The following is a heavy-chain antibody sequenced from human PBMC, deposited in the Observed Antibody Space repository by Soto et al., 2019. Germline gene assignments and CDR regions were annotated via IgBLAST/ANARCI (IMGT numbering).Heavy chain of an antibody. CDR2: IYYSGST. Sequence: SETLSLTCTVSGGSISSYYWRWIRQPPGKGLEYIGYIYYSGSTNYSPSLKSRVTISVDTSKKQFSLKLSSVTAADTAVYYCARSLYSGSYTNWFDPWGQGTLVTVSS. V-gene: IGHV4-59*01. CDR1: GGSISSYY. CDR3: ARSLYSGSYTNWFDP. D-gene: IGHD1-26*01. J-gene: IGHJ5*02.